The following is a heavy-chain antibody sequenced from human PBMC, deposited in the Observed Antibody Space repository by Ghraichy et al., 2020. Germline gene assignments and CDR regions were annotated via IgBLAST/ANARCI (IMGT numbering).Heavy chain of an antibody. V-gene: IGHV3-30-3*01. D-gene: IGHD1-26*01. CDR2: ISYDGSNK. J-gene: IGHJ4*02. CDR1: GFTFSSYA. CDR3: ASGWELPRGGVDY. Sequence: GGVLRLSCAASGFTFSSYAMHWVRQAPGKGLEWVAVISYDGSNKYYADSVKGRFTISRDNSKNTLYLQMNSLRAEDTAVYYCASGWELPRGGVDYWGQGTLVTVSS.